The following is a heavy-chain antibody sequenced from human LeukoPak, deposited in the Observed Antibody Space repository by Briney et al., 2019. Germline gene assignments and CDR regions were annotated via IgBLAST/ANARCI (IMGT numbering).Heavy chain of an antibody. CDR2: ISAYNGNT. J-gene: IGHJ3*02. CDR1: GYTFTSYG. CDR3: AGEDNSGGYRPFDI. V-gene: IGHV1-18*01. D-gene: IGHD3-22*01. Sequence: ASVKVSCKASGYTFTSYGISWVRQAPGQGLEWMGWISAYNGNTNYAQKFQGRVTMTRDISMSTAYMELSRLRSDDTAVYYCAGEDNSGGYRPFDIWGQGTMVTVPS.